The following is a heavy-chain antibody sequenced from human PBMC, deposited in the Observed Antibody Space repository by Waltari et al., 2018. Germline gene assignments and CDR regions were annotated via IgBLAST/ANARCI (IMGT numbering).Heavy chain of an antibody. D-gene: IGHD6-13*01. J-gene: IGHJ5*02. Sequence: QLQLQESGPGLVKPSETLSLTCTVSGGSISSSSYYWGWIRQPPGKGLEWIGSIYYSGSTYYNPSLKRRVTISVDTSKNQFSLKLSSVTAADTAVYYCARDGQQLVETWGQGTLVTVSS. V-gene: IGHV4-39*07. CDR2: IYYSGST. CDR1: GGSISSSSYY. CDR3: ARDGQQLVET.